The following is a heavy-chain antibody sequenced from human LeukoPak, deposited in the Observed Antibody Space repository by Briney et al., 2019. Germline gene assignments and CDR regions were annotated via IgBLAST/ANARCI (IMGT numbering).Heavy chain of an antibody. CDR1: GGSFTGYY. CDR3: ARGKGSGWTFDY. Sequence: PSETLSLTCSVSGGSFTGYYWSWIRQPPGRGLEWIGFIYYSGSTDYNPSLKRRVTISVDTSKNQFSLKLSSVTAADTAVYYCARGKGSGWTFDYWGQGTLVTVSS. D-gene: IGHD6-19*01. V-gene: IGHV4-59*08. CDR2: IYYSGST. J-gene: IGHJ4*02.